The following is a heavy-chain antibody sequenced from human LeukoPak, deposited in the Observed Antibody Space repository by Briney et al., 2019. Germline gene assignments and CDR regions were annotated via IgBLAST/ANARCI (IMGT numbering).Heavy chain of an antibody. D-gene: IGHD3-16*02. CDR1: GGSFSGYY. V-gene: IGHV4-34*01. Sequence: PSETLSLTCAVYGGSFSGYYWSWIRQPPGKGLERMGEINHSGSTKYNPTLKSRVTISVDTSKNQFSLKLSSVTAADTAVYYCARGRGDYVWGSYRLDYWGQGTLVTVSS. CDR3: ARGRGDYVWGSYRLDY. J-gene: IGHJ4*02. CDR2: INHSGST.